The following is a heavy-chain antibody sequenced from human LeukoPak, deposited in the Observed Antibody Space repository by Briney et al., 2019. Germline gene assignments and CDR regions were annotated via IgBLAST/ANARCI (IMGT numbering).Heavy chain of an antibody. D-gene: IGHD1-1*01. V-gene: IGHV3-23*01. CDR3: AKKGERTTGKLTWFDP. J-gene: IGHJ5*02. Sequence: GGSLILSCAASGFTFSSYAMSWVRQAPGKGLEWVSAISGSGGSTYYADSVKGRFTISRDNSKNTLYLQMNSLRAEDTAVYYCAKKGERTTGKLTWFDPWGQGTLVTVSS. CDR1: GFTFSSYA. CDR2: ISGSGGST.